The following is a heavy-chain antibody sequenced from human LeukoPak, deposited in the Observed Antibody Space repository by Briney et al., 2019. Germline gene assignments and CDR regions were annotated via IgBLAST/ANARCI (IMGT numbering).Heavy chain of an antibody. CDR3: ARDGTPFDS. V-gene: IGHV3-7*01. CDR1: GFTFRSYW. J-gene: IGHJ4*02. D-gene: IGHD1-26*01. CDR2: IKQDGNEK. Sequence: GGSLRLSCAASGFTFRSYWMSWVRQPPGKGLEWVANIKQDGNEKYYVDSVRGRFTISRDNTKNSVYLQMSSLRAEDTAVYYCARDGTPFDSWGQGTLVTVSS.